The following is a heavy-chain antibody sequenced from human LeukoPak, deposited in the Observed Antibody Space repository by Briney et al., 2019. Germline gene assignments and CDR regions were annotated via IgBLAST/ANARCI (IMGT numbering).Heavy chain of an antibody. V-gene: IGHV3-7*01. CDR2: IKQDGSEK. D-gene: IGHD5-18*01. J-gene: IGHJ4*02. CDR3: ARLGTGYSYGSDFDY. Sequence: GGPLRLSCAASGFTFRTYWMSWVRQAPGKGLEWVANIKQDGSEKYYVDSVKGRFTISRDNAKNSLYLQMNSLRAEDTAVYYCARLGTGYSYGSDFDYWGQGTLVTVSS. CDR1: GFTFRTYW.